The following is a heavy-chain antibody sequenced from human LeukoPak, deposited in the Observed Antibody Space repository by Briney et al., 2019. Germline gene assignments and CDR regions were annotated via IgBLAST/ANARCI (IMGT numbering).Heavy chain of an antibody. CDR2: IIPIFGTA. Sequence: ASVKVSCKASGGTFSSYAISWVRQAPGQGLEWMGGIIPIFGTANYAQKFQGRVTITADESTSTAYMELSSLRSEDTAVYHCARDWGDSSSLLSHYYYMDVWGKGTTVTVSS. J-gene: IGHJ6*03. CDR3: ARDWGDSSSLLSHYYYMDV. D-gene: IGHD6-6*01. CDR1: GGTFSSYA. V-gene: IGHV1-69*13.